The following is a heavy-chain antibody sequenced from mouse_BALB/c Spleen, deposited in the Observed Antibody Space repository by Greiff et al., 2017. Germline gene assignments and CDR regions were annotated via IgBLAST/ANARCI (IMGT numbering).Heavy chain of an antibody. CDR3: ARYSSGYGGD. Sequence: EVQLQQSGAELVKPGASVKLSCTASGFHIKDTYLPWVKQRPAQGLEWIGRIDPAHGTTKYDPKFQGKATITADTSSNTAYLQLSSLTSEDTAVYDWARYSSGYGGDGGEGTRGTVAA. J-gene: IGHJ3*01. CDR1: GFHIKDTY. V-gene: IGHV14-3*02. CDR2: IDPAHGTT. D-gene: IGHD3-1*01.